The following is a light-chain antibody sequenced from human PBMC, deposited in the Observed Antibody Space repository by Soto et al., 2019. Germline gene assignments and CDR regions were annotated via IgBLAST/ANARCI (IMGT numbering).Light chain of an antibody. Sequence: QSALTQPASVSGSPGQSITISCTGTSSDVGGYNYVSWYQQHPGKAPKLMIYEVSNRPSGVSNRFSGSKSGNTASLTISGLQAEDEAAYYCISYTSSSTLVFGTGTKLTVL. CDR3: ISYTSSSTLV. CDR2: EVS. V-gene: IGLV2-14*01. J-gene: IGLJ1*01. CDR1: SSDVGGYNY.